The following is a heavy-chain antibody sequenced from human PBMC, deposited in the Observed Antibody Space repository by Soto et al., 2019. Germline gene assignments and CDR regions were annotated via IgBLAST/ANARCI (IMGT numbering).Heavy chain of an antibody. J-gene: IGHJ4*02. D-gene: IGHD4-17*01. Sequence: SETLSLTCILSGGSISSSSYYWGWIRQPTGKGLEWIGSVYLSGSAYYSPSLKSRVTISVDVSKKQFSLKLSSVTAADTAVYYCARHRAYGDFARIYFDYWGQGTLVTVS. CDR2: VYLSGSA. CDR3: ARHRAYGDFARIYFDY. CDR1: GGSISSSSYY. V-gene: IGHV4-39*01.